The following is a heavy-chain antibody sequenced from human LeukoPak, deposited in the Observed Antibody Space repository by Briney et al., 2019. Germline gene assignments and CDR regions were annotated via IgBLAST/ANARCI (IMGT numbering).Heavy chain of an antibody. J-gene: IGHJ4*02. CDR1: GGSFSDYY. CDR3: ARGRAVTSIDY. Sequence: PSETLSLTCAAYGGSFSDYYWSWIRQPPGKGLEWIGEINHSGSTNYNPSLKSRVTISVDTSKNQFSLKLSSVTAADTAVYYCARGRAVTSIDYWGQGTLVTVSS. CDR2: INHSGST. V-gene: IGHV4-34*01. D-gene: IGHD4-17*01.